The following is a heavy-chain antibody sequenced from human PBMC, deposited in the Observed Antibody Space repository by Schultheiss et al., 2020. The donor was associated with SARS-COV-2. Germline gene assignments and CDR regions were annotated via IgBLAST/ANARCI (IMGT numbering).Heavy chain of an antibody. CDR3: ARGLNFYYDILTGYYRPLDY. Sequence: SVKVSCKASGGSFNSYAISWVRQAPGQGLEWMGGIIPMSGTANYAQKFQGSVTITADESTSTAYMELSSLRSEDTAVYYCARGLNFYYDILTGYYRPLDYWGQGTLVTVSS. D-gene: IGHD3-9*01. CDR2: IIPMSGTA. V-gene: IGHV1-69*13. CDR1: GGSFNSYA. J-gene: IGHJ4*02.